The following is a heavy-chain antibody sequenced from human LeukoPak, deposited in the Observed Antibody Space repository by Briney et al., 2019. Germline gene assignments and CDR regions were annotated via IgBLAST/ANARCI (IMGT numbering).Heavy chain of an antibody. CDR1: GISFSTYA. CDR2: IGSSCGTI. D-gene: IGHD6-19*01. J-gene: IGHJ4*02. CDR3: ARQLAL. V-gene: IGHV3-48*02. Sequence: AGGSLRLSCAASGISFSTYAMKWGRQAPERGLEWVVYIGSSCGTIYNADSVKGRFTISRDNAKNSLFLQMNRLRDEDAAVYFCARQLALWGQGPLVTVSS.